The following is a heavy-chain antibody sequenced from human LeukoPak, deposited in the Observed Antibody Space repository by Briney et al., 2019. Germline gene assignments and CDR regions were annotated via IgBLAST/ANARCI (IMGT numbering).Heavy chain of an antibody. CDR3: AREQMVRGRGAFDI. Sequence: GGSLRLSCAASGFTLSDYYMSWIRQAPGSGLEWVSYISSSGSTIYYADSVKGRFTISRDNAKNSLYLQMNSLRAEDTAVYYCAREQMVRGRGAFDIWGQGTMVTVSS. CDR1: GFTLSDYY. J-gene: IGHJ3*02. CDR2: ISSSGSTI. D-gene: IGHD3-10*01. V-gene: IGHV3-11*04.